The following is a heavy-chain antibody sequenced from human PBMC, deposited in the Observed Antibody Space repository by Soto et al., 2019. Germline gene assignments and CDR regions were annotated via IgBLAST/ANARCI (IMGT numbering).Heavy chain of an antibody. Sequence: GGSLRLSCAASGFTFSSYGMHWVRQAPGKGLEWVAVISYDGSNKYYADSVKGRFTISRDNSKNTLYLQINSLRAEDTAVYYCAKDQSGTTFIFDYWGQGTLVTVSS. D-gene: IGHD1-1*01. V-gene: IGHV3-30*18. CDR3: AKDQSGTTFIFDY. J-gene: IGHJ4*02. CDR1: GFTFSSYG. CDR2: ISYDGSNK.